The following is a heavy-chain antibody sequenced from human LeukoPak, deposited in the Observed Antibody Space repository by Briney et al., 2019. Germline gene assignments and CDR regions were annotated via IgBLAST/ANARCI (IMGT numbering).Heavy chain of an antibody. CDR3: ARESKGQGLVFDY. V-gene: IGHV4-59*01. CDR1: GASISGYY. CDR2: IYYSGST. J-gene: IGHJ4*02. Sequence: SETLSLNCTVSGASISGYYWSWLRQSPTQGLEWIGYIYYSGSTNYNPSLKSRVTISVDTSKNQFSLKLSSVTAADTAVYYCARESKGQGLVFDYWGQGTLVTVSS.